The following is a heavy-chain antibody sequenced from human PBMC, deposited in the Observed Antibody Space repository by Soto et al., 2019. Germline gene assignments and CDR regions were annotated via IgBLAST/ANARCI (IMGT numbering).Heavy chain of an antibody. CDR2: INTDGSST. CDR1: GFTFSSFW. CDR3: AKTGVDTFGLSY. Sequence: EVQLVESGGGLVQPGGSLRLSCAVSGFTFSSFWMHWVRQAPGEGRVWVSRINTDGSSTSYADSVNGRFTISRDNAKNTLYLQMNSLRVEDTAMYYCAKTGVDTFGLSYWGQGTLVTVSS. V-gene: IGHV3-74*01. J-gene: IGHJ4*02. D-gene: IGHD5-18*01.